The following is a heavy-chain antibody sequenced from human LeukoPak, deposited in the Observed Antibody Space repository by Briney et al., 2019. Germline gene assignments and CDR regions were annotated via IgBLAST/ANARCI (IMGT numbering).Heavy chain of an antibody. CDR2: IIPIFGTA. Sequence: ASVKVSCKASGGTFSSYAISWVRQAPGQGLEWMGGIIPIFGTANYAQKFQGRVTITADESTSTAYMELSSLRSEDTAVYYCARDTGRDDFWSGTTSLDYWGQGTLVTVSS. D-gene: IGHD3-3*01. CDR1: GGTFSSYA. V-gene: IGHV1-69*13. CDR3: ARDTGRDDFWSGTTSLDY. J-gene: IGHJ4*02.